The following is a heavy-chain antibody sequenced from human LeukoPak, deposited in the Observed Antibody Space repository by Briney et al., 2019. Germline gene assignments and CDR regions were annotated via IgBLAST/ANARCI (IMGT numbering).Heavy chain of an antibody. J-gene: IGHJ4*02. CDR2: INHSGST. CDR3: ARDRYYYDSSASPFDY. Sequence: KSSETLSLTRAVYGGSFSGYYWSWIRQPPGKGLEWIGEINHSGSTNYNPSLKSRVTISVDTSKNQFSLKLSSVTAADTAVYYCARDRYYYDSSASPFDYWGQGTLVTVSS. D-gene: IGHD3-22*01. CDR1: GGSFSGYY. V-gene: IGHV4-34*01.